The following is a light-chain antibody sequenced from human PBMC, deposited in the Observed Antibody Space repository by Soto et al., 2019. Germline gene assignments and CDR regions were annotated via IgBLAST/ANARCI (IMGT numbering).Light chain of an antibody. Sequence: DIQMTQSPSSLSASVGDRITITCRASHDIRNDLGWYQQIPGKAPKRLIYAASTLQSGVPSRFSGRGSGTEFTLTIRNLQPEDFATYYCLQHNSYPWAFGQGTKVEIK. J-gene: IGKJ1*01. CDR3: LQHNSYPWA. V-gene: IGKV1-17*02. CDR1: HDIRND. CDR2: AAS.